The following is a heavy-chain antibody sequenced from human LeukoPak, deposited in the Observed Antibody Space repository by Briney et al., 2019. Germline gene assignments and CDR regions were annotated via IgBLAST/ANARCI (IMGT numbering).Heavy chain of an antibody. CDR2: INHSGST. V-gene: IGHV4-34*01. D-gene: IGHD3-22*01. CDR1: GGSFSGYY. J-gene: IGHJ4*02. CDR3: ARTYYYDSSGYGH. Sequence: SETLSLTCAVYGGSFSGYYWSWIRQPPGKGLEWIGEINHSGSTNYNPSLKSRVTISVDTSKNQFSLKLSSVTAADTAVYYCARTYYYDSSGYGHWGQGTLVTVSS.